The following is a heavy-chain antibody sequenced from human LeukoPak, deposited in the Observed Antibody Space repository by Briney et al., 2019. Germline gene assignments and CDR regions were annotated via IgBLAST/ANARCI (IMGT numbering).Heavy chain of an antibody. J-gene: IGHJ6*03. V-gene: IGHV3-21*01. D-gene: IGHD3-10*01. CDR2: ISSNSSYI. CDR1: GFTFSSYS. CDR3: AREETMVRGVIESYYYYMDV. Sequence: GGSLRLSCAASGFTFSSYSMNWVRQAPGKGLEWVSSISSNSSYIYYADSVKGRFTISRDNAKNSLYLQMNSLRAEDTAVYYCAREETMVRGVIESYYYYMDVWGKGTTVTVSS.